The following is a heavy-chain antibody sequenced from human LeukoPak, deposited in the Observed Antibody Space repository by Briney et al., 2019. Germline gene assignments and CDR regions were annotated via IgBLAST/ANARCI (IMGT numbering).Heavy chain of an antibody. Sequence: GESLKISCKGSGYRFTNYWIGWVRQMPGKGLEWMGLIYPDDSDTRYSPSFQGQVTISADKSISTAYLQWSSLKASDTAMYYWAIGGDSTTSCYRCFDYWGQGTLVTVSS. J-gene: IGHJ4*02. CDR2: IYPDDSDT. CDR3: AIGGDSTTSCYRCFDY. D-gene: IGHD2-2*02. V-gene: IGHV5-51*01. CDR1: GYRFTNYW.